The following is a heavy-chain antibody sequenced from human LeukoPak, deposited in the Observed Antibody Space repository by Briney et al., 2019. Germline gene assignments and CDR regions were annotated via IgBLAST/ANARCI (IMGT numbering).Heavy chain of an antibody. Sequence: GESLKISCQGSGYSLTSYWIAWFRPMPGKGLEWMGIIYPADSDTRYSPSFQGQVSILADKSMNIAYLQWRSLKASDTAMYYCARPHYYGSGSYYSGFDIWGQGTMVTVSS. CDR3: ARPHYYGSGSYYSGFDI. V-gene: IGHV5-51*01. J-gene: IGHJ3*02. CDR2: IYPADSDT. CDR1: GYSLTSYW. D-gene: IGHD3-10*01.